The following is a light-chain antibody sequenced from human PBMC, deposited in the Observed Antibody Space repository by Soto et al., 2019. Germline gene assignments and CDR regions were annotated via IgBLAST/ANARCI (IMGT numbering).Light chain of an antibody. CDR2: DAS. J-gene: IGKJ2*02. V-gene: IGKV1-33*01. Sequence: DIQMTQSPSSLSASVGDRVSITCQASQDITNFLNWYQQKPGKAPKLLINDASNLETGVPSRFSGSGSGTDFTFTISSLQPEDVATYYCQQYDSLPRTFGPGTNLEIK. CDR3: QQYDSLPRT. CDR1: QDITNF.